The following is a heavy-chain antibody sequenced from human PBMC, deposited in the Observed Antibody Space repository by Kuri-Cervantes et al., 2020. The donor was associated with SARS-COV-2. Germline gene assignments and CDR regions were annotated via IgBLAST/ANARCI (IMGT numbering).Heavy chain of an antibody. CDR3: ARDDTYSSSWFRFLGRGMDV. V-gene: IGHV3-30-3*01. Sequence: GESLKISCAASGFTFSSYAMHWVRQAPGKVLEWVAVISYDGSNKYYADSVKGRFTISRDNSKNTLYLQMNSLRAEDTAVYYCARDDTYSSSWFRFLGRGMDVWGQGTTVTVSS. CDR2: ISYDGSNK. D-gene: IGHD6-13*01. CDR1: GFTFSSYA. J-gene: IGHJ6*02.